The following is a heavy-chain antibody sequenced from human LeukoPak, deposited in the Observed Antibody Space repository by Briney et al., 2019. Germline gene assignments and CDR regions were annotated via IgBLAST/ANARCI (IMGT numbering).Heavy chain of an antibody. CDR1: GGSISSGGYY. D-gene: IGHD3-22*01. CDR3: ARHYYDSSGYYYFDY. V-gene: IGHV4-31*03. CDR2: IYYSGST. J-gene: IGHJ4*02. Sequence: SETLSLTCTVSGGSISSGGYYWSWIRQHPGKGLEWIGYIYYSGSTYYNPSLKSRVTISVDTSKNQFSLKLSSVTAADTAVYYCARHYYDSSGYYYFDYWGQGTLDTVSS.